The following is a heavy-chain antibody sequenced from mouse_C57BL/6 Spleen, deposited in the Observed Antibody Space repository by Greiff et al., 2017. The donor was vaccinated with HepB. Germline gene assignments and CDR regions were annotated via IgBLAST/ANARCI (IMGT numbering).Heavy chain of an antibody. CDR3: AREGIYYGNPWLAY. D-gene: IGHD2-1*01. CDR1: GYTFTDYN. Sequence: VQLQQSGPELVKPGASVKMSCKASGYTFTDYNMHWVKQSHGKSLEWIGYINPNNGGTSYNQKFKGKATLTVNKSSSTAYMELRSLTSEDSAVYYCAREGIYYGNPWLAYWGQGTLVTVSA. J-gene: IGHJ3*01. CDR2: INPNNGGT. V-gene: IGHV1-22*01.